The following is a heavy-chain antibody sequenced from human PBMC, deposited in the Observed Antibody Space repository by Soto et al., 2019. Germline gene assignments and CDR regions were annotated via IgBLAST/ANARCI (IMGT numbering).Heavy chain of an antibody. Sequence: PSETLSLTCAVHGGSFSGYYWDWIRQPPGKGLEWIGEVNHSGSTYYNPSLKSRVTISVDRSKNQFSLKLSSVTAADTAVYYCARVPDYMGQQTLVTVSS. J-gene: IGHJ4*02. V-gene: IGHV4-34*01. CDR2: VNHSGST. CDR3: ARVPDY. CDR1: GGSFSGYY.